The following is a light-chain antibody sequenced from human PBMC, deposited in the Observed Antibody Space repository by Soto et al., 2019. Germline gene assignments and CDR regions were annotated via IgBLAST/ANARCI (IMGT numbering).Light chain of an antibody. Sequence: QSALTQSASVSGSPGQSITISCTGTSSDVGGYNYVSWYQQHPGKAPKLMIYEVSNRPSGVSNRFSGSKSGNTASLTISGLQAEDEADYYCSSFRSGSTLFGTGTKVTVL. CDR3: SSFRSGSTL. CDR1: SSDVGGYNY. V-gene: IGLV2-14*01. CDR2: EVS. J-gene: IGLJ1*01.